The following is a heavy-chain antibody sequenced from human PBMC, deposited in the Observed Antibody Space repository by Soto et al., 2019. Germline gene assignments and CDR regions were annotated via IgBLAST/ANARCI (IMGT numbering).Heavy chain of an antibody. CDR3: ARGGRLMIPLFDP. V-gene: IGHV3-64*01. J-gene: IGHJ5*02. CDR2: ISSNGGST. D-gene: IGHD2-8*01. Sequence: QPGGSLRLSCAASGFTFSSYAMHWVRQAPGKGLEYVSAISSNGGSTYYANSVKGRFTISRDNSKNTLYLQMGSLRAEDMAVYYCARGGRLMIPLFDPWGQGTLVTVPS. CDR1: GFTFSSYA.